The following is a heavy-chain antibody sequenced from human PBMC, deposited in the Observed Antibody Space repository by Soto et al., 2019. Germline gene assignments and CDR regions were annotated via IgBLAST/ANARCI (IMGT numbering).Heavy chain of an antibody. CDR3: ARDFGYCSGGSCYHYYYGMDV. D-gene: IGHD2-15*01. Sequence: QVQLVESGGGVVQPGRSLRLSCAASGFTFSSYGMHWVRQAPGKGLEWVAVIWYDGSNKYYADSVKGRFTITRDNSKNPLYLQMTRLRAEDTDVYYCARDFGYCSGGSCYHYYYGMDVWGQGTTVTVSS. V-gene: IGHV3-33*01. J-gene: IGHJ6*02. CDR2: IWYDGSNK. CDR1: GFTFSSYG.